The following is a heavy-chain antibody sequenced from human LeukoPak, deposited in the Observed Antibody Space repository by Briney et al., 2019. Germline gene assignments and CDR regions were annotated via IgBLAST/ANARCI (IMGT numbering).Heavy chain of an antibody. CDR1: VGSVIISY. J-gene: IGHJ4*02. D-gene: IGHD3-22*01. CDR2: IHTSGRT. CDR3: ARDHYYYDSSGYYHPFDY. Sequence: SDTLSLTCTLSVGSVIISYGSWIRHPAGKGREWIGCIHTSGRTNYNHSLKSRVTMSVDTTKNQFSLKLSSVTAADTAVYYCARDHYYYDSSGYYHPFDYWGQGTLVTVSS. V-gene: IGHV4-4*07.